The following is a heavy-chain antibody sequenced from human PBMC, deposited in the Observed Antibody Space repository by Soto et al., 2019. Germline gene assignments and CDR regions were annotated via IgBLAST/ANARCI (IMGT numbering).Heavy chain of an antibody. CDR3: AKDFSWRLFFDF. Sequence: GGSLRLSCAASGFTFSSYAMCWVRQAPGKGLEWVSGISASSSSTYYADSVKGRFTISRDNSKDTLYLQMSSLRAEDTAVYYCAKDFSWRLFFDFWGQGILVTVSS. D-gene: IGHD2-15*01. J-gene: IGHJ4*02. CDR2: ISASSSST. CDR1: GFTFSSYA. V-gene: IGHV3-23*01.